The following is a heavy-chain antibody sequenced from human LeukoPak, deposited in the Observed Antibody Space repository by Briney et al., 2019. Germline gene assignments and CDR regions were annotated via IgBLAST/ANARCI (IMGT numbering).Heavy chain of an antibody. Sequence: GGSLRLSYAASGFTFSSYSMNWVRQAPGKGLEWVSSISSSSSYIYYADSVKGRFTISRDNAKNSLYLQMNSLRAEDTAVYYCAVEGVTGTPGDYWGQGTLVTVSS. CDR2: ISSSSSYI. V-gene: IGHV3-21*01. D-gene: IGHD1-20*01. CDR1: GFTFSSYS. CDR3: AVEGVTGTPGDY. J-gene: IGHJ4*02.